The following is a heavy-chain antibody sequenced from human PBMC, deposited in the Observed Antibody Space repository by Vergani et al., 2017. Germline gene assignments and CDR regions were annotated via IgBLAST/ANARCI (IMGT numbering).Heavy chain of an antibody. CDR2: INHSGST. CDR1: GGSFSGYY. J-gene: IGHJ4*02. CDR3: ARGLPLGY. Sequence: QVQLQQWGAGLLKPSETLSLTCAVYGGSFSGYYWSWIRQPPGKGLEWIGEINHSGSTNYNPSLKSRVTISVDTSKNQFSLNLSSVTAADTAVYYCARGLPLGYWGQGTLVTVSS. V-gene: IGHV4-34*01. D-gene: IGHD3-10*01.